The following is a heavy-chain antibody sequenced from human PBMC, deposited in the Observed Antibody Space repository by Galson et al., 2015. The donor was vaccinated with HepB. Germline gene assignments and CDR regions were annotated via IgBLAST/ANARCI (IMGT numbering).Heavy chain of an antibody. V-gene: IGHV3-23*01. Sequence: SLRLSCAASGFTFSSYAMSWVRQAPGKGLEWVSAISGSGGSTSYADSVKGLFTISRDNYKNTLYLQMNSLRAEDTAVYYCAKEGGGQLWFVVVPPVRHFDYWGQGTLVTVSS. J-gene: IGHJ4*02. CDR3: AKEGGGQLWFVVVPPVRHFDY. CDR2: ISGSGGST. D-gene: IGHD5-18*01. CDR1: GFTFSSYA.